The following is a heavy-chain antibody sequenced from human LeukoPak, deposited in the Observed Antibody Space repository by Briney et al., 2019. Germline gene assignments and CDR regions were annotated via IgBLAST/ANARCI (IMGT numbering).Heavy chain of an antibody. CDR2: VNQRGTI. CDR3: ASGPGFDP. J-gene: IGHJ5*02. V-gene: IGHV4-34*01. Sequence: SETLSLTCGLNGGSFGDHFWGRFRQSPGKGLEWIGEVNQRGTINSNPSLKSRVTISVDTSKNQFSLKLSSVTAADTAVYYCASGPGFDPWGQGTLVTVSS. CDR1: GGSFGDHF.